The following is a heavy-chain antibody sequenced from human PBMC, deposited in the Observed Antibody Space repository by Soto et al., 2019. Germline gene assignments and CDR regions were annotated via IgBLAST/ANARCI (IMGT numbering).Heavy chain of an antibody. D-gene: IGHD3-3*01. V-gene: IGHV4-4*02. CDR1: GGSISSSDW. CDR2: IYHSGST. J-gene: IGHJ4*02. CDR3: VTSLNYDSWRDGGRHYYFDY. Sequence: QVQLQESGPGLVTPSGTLSLTCAVSGGSISSSDWWTWVRQPPGKGLEWIGKIYHSGSTNYNPSLKNRVTISADKSNNQFSLRLSSVTAADTAVYFCVTSLNYDSWRDGGRHYYFDYWGQGTLVTVSS.